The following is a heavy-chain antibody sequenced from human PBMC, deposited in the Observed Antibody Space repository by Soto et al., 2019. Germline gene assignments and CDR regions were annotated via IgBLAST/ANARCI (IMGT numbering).Heavy chain of an antibody. CDR2: INHSGST. V-gene: IGHV4-34*01. Sequence: PSETLSLTCAVYGGSFSGYYWSWIRQPPGKGLEWIGEINHSGSTNYNPSLKSRVTISVDTSKNQFSLKLSSVTAADTAVYYCARDQRFLDWSLMDVWGQGTTVTVSS. CDR1: GGSFSGYY. J-gene: IGHJ6*02. D-gene: IGHD3-3*01. CDR3: ARDQRFLDWSLMDV.